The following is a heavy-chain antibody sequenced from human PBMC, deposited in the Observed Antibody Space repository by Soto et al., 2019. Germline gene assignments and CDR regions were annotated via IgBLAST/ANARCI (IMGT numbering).Heavy chain of an antibody. CDR3: ARSFVGSSYGVFDY. J-gene: IGHJ4*02. D-gene: IGHD5-18*01. CDR2: IYSSGVT. CDR1: GVSIYRGGYS. Sequence: SETLSLTCTVSGVSIYRGGYSWSWIRQIPGKGLQWIGYIYSSGVTHTNPSLESRLTISIDTSRNQFSLKLTSMTAADTAVYYCARSFVGSSYGVFDYWGQGTLVTVSS. V-gene: IGHV4-31*03.